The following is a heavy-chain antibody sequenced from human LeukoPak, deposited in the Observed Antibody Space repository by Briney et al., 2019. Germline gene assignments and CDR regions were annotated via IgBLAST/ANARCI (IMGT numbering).Heavy chain of an antibody. CDR3: ARDKMTGDSYFDY. Sequence: GGSLRLSCAASGFIFNSYWMSWVRQAPGKGLEWVAHITQDGSEKNYVDSVKGRFTISRDNAKNSLILEMDGLRVEDTAVYYCARDKMTGDSYFDYWGQGTLVTVSS. CDR1: GFIFNSYW. J-gene: IGHJ4*02. V-gene: IGHV3-7*01. CDR2: ITQDGSEK. D-gene: IGHD7-27*01.